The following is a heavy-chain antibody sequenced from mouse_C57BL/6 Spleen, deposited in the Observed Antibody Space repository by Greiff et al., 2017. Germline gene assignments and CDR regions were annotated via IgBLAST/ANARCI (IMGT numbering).Heavy chain of an antibody. CDR2: ISYDGSN. V-gene: IGHV3-6*01. CDR3: ARETGTLDFDY. CDR1: GYSITSGYY. J-gene: IGHJ2*01. Sequence: EVKLVESGPGLVKPSQSLSLTCSVTGYSITSGYYWNWIRQFPGNKLEWMGYISYDGSNNYNPSLKNRISITRDTSKNQFFLKLNSVTTEDTATYYCARETGTLDFDYWGQGTTLTVSS. D-gene: IGHD4-1*01.